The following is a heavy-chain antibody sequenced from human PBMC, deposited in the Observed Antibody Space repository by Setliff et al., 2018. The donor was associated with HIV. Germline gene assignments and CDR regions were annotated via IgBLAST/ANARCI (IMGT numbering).Heavy chain of an antibody. CDR3: ARVLDYYDSSPYYFDY. CDR1: GYSISSGFY. J-gene: IGHJ4*02. CDR2: IYHSGST. Sequence: SETLSLTCTVSGYSISSGFYWGWIRQPPGKGLEWIGSIYHSGSTYYNPSVQSPVTISVDTSKNQFSLKLTSVTAADTAVYYCARVLDYYDSSPYYFDYWGQGTLVTVSS. V-gene: IGHV4-38-2*02. D-gene: IGHD3-22*01.